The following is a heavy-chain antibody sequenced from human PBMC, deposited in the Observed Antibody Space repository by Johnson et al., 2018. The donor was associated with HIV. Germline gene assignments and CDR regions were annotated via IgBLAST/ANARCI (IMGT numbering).Heavy chain of an antibody. CDR1: GFTFSSYA. CDR2: ISYDGSNK. V-gene: IGHV3-30-3*01. Sequence: QVQLVESGGGLVQPGRSLRLSCAASGFTFSSYAMHWVRQAPGKGLEWVAVISYDGSNKYYADSVKGRFNISRDNSKNTLYLQMNSLRAEDTAVYYCAKEGGVNWNSKNGDIWGQGTMVTVS. CDR3: AKEGGVNWNSKNGDI. J-gene: IGHJ3*02. D-gene: IGHD1-7*01.